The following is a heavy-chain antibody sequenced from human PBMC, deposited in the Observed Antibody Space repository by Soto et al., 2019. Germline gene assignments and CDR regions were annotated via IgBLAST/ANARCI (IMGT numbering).Heavy chain of an antibody. J-gene: IGHJ4*02. D-gene: IGHD6-25*01. CDR3: AGDRNSGSWLFY. CDR2: IYSGGST. Sequence: GGSLRLSCAAPGFNVGSKYMSWFRQAPGKGLEWVSIIYSGGSTYYPDSVKGRFTISRDNSKDTLYLQMDSLRAEDTAVYYCAGDRNSGSWLFYWGRGTLVTVSS. CDR1: GFNVGSKY. V-gene: IGHV3-66*01.